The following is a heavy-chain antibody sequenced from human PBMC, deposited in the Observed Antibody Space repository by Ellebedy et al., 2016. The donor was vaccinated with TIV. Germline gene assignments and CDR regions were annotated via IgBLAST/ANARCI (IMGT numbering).Heavy chain of an antibody. V-gene: IGHV3-48*01. CDR1: GFTVSSYY. CDR3: ARVKWELPFDY. J-gene: IGHJ4*02. Sequence: PGGSLRLSCAASGFTVSSYYMSWVRQAPGKGLEWLSYISSSSSTIFYADSVKGRFTISRDNAKNSLYLQMNSLRAEETAVYYCARVKWELPFDYWGQGTLVTVSS. D-gene: IGHD1-26*01. CDR2: ISSSSSTI.